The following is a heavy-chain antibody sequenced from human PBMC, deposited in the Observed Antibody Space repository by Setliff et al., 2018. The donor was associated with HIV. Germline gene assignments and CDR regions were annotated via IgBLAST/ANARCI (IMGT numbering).Heavy chain of an antibody. CDR1: GFTFNTYA. J-gene: IGHJ4*02. V-gene: IGHV3-23*01. CDR3: ARGIVHLPYYFDY. D-gene: IGHD3-16*02. CDR2: ISGSGGST. Sequence: PGGSLRLSCAASGFTFNTYAMSWVRQAPGKGLEWVSVISGSGGSTFYADSVKGRFTISRDNAKNTLYLRMNSLRAEDTAVYYCARGIVHLPYYFDYWGQGTLVTVSS.